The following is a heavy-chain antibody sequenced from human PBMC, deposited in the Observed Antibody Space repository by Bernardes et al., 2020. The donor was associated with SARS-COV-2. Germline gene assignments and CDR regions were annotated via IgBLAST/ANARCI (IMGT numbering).Heavy chain of an antibody. V-gene: IGHV4-59*01. CDR2: IYYSGST. J-gene: IGHJ3*02. Sequence: SETLSLTCTVSGGSISSYYWSWIRQPPGKGLEWIGYIYYSGSTNYNPSLKSRVTISVDTSKNQFSLKLSSVTAADTAVYYCAREGSVVGATKGGAFDIWGQGTMVTVSS. D-gene: IGHD1-26*01. CDR3: AREGSVVGATKGGAFDI. CDR1: GGSISSYY.